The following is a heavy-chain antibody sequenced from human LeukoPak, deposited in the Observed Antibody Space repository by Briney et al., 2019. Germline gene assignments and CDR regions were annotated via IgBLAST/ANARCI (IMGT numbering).Heavy chain of an antibody. CDR3: ARDVRYYDSSGWQDY. Sequence: ASVKVSCKASGYTFTSYYMHWVRQAPGQGLEWMGIINPSGGSTSYAQKFQGRVTMTRDTSASTVYMELSSLRSEDTAVYYCARDVRYYDSSGWQDYWGQGTLVTVSS. CDR1: GYTFTSYY. D-gene: IGHD3-22*01. CDR2: INPSGGST. V-gene: IGHV1-46*01. J-gene: IGHJ4*02.